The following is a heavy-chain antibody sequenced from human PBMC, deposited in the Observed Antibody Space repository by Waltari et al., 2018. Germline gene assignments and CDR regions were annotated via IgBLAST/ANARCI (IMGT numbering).Heavy chain of an antibody. CDR1: GYTFTGYY. D-gene: IGHD2-2*01. Sequence: QVQLVQSGAEVKKPGASVKVSCKASGYTFTGYYMHWVRQAPGQGLEWMGWINPNSGGTNDAQKFQGRVTMTRDTSSSTAYMELSRRRSDDTAVYYCARGEYQLLLIRYYYYGMDVWGQGTTVTVSS. CDR2: INPNSGGT. CDR3: ARGEYQLLLIRYYYYGMDV. J-gene: IGHJ6*02. V-gene: IGHV1-2*02.